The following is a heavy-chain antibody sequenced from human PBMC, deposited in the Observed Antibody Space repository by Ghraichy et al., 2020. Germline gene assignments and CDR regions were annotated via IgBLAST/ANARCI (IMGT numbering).Heavy chain of an antibody. V-gene: IGHV4-39*01. CDR1: GGSISSSSYY. J-gene: IGHJ5*02. D-gene: IGHD3-9*01. CDR3: ARHEYDILTGYYVNWFDP. CDR2: IYYSGST. Sequence: SETLSLTCTVSGGSISSSSYYWGWIRQPPGKGLEWIGSIYYSGSTYYNPSLKSRVTISVDTSKNQFSLKLSSVTAADTAVYYCARHEYDILTGYYVNWFDPWGQGTLVTVSS.